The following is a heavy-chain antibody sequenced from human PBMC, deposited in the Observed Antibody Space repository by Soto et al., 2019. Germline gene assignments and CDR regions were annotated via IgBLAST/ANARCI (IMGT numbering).Heavy chain of an antibody. CDR1: GFTFSSYG. J-gene: IGHJ4*02. CDR3: AREGAVAGYYFDY. Sequence: QVQLVESGGGVVQPGRSLRLSCAASGFTFSSYGMHWVRQAPGKGLEWVAVIWYDGSNKYYADSVKGRFTISRDNSKNTLYLQMNNLRAEDTAVYYCAREGAVAGYYFDYWGQGTLVTVSS. CDR2: IWYDGSNK. D-gene: IGHD6-19*01. V-gene: IGHV3-33*01.